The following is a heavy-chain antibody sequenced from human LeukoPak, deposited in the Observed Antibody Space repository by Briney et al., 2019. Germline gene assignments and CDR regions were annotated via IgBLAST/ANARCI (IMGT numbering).Heavy chain of an antibody. CDR2: IYIRGNT. D-gene: IGHD3-10*01. CDR3: ARGGGYGSGSYHFDY. V-gene: IGHV4-4*07. CDR1: GGSISSYY. J-gene: IGHJ4*02. Sequence: SETLSLTCTVSGGSISSYYWSWIRQPAGKGLEWIGRIYIRGNTNYNPSLKSRVTMSGDMSKNQFSLKLSSVTAADTAVYYCARGGGYGSGSYHFDYWGQGTLVTVSS.